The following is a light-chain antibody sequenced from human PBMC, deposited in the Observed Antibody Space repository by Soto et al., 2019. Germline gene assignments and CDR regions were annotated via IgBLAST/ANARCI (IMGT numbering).Light chain of an antibody. CDR2: KSS. CDR1: QSISSW. V-gene: IGKV1-5*03. Sequence: DIQMTQSPSILSASVGDRVTITCRASQSISSWLAWYQQKPGKAPNLLIYKSSSLESGVPSWFSGSGSAKEFTFTVSSPQPDDLATYYCQKDDSYPPTFGGGTKVQLK. CDR3: QKDDSYPPT. J-gene: IGKJ4*01.